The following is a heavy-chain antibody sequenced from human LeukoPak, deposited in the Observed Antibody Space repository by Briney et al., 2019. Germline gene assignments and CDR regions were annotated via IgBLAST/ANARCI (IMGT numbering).Heavy chain of an antibody. CDR1: GFTFSSSE. CDR2: IYSGGST. D-gene: IGHD5-12*01. J-gene: IGHJ4*02. V-gene: IGHV3-66*01. Sequence: GGSLRLSCAASGFTFSSSEMNWVRQAPGKGLEWVSLIYSGGSTYYADSVKGRFTISRDNSKNTLYLQMNSLRAEDTAVYYCARGPSGYTTTGGRGTLVTVSS. CDR3: ARGPSGYTTT.